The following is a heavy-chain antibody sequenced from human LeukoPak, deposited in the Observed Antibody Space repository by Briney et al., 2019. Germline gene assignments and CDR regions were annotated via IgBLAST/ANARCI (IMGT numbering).Heavy chain of an antibody. D-gene: IGHD3-22*01. V-gene: IGHV1-46*01. J-gene: IGHJ4*02. CDR1: GYTFTSYY. Sequence: ASVKVSCKASGYTFTSYYMHWVRQAPGQGLEWMGIINPSGGSTSYAQKFQGRVTMTRDVSTSTVYMELSSLRSEDTAVYYCARSESGYYDSSGYYPGYWGQGTLVTVSS. CDR2: INPSGGST. CDR3: ARSESGYYDSSGYYPGY.